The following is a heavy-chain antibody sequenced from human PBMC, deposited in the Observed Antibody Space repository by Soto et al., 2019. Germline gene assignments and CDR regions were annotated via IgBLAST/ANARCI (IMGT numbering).Heavy chain of an antibody. Sequence: SETLSLTCTVSGGSISSYYWSWIRQPPGKGLEWIGYIYYSGSTNYNPSLKSRVTISVDTSKNQFSLKLSSVTAADTAVYYCARDKIVATITGWFDPWGQGTLVTLSS. V-gene: IGHV4-59*01. D-gene: IGHD5-12*01. CDR2: IYYSGST. CDR3: ARDKIVATITGWFDP. CDR1: GGSISSYY. J-gene: IGHJ5*02.